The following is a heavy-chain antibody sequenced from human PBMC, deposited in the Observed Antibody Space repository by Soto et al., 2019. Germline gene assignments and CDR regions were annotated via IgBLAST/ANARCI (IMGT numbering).Heavy chain of an antibody. Sequence: QVQLVESGGGVVQPGRSLRLSCAASGFTFSSYAMHWVRQAPGKGLEWVAVISYDGSNKYYADSVKGRFTISRDNSKNTLYLKMNSLRAEDTAVYYCARDSSRVIGYLYYYGMDVWGQGTTVTVSS. D-gene: IGHD2-2*01. CDR1: GFTFSSYA. J-gene: IGHJ6*02. CDR3: ARDSSRVIGYLYYYGMDV. CDR2: ISYDGSNK. V-gene: IGHV3-30-3*01.